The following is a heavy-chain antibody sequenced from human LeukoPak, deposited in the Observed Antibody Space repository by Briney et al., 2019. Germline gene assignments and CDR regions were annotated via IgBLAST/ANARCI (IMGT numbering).Heavy chain of an antibody. CDR3: AKDPHSSTWYYFDS. J-gene: IGHJ4*02. CDR1: RFTFSYFA. Sequence: GGSLRLSCAASRFTFSYFAMHWVRQAPGKGLEWVAVLSDDGSNKFYADSVKGRFTISRDNSKNTLYLQMNSLRAEDTAFYYYAKDPHSSTWYYFDSWGQGTLVTVSS. V-gene: IGHV3-30*18. D-gene: IGHD6-13*01. CDR2: LSDDGSNK.